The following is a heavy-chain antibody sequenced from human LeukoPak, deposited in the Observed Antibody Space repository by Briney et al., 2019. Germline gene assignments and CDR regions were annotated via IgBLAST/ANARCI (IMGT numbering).Heavy chain of an antibody. CDR1: GGSLSFYY. D-gene: IGHD2-2*01. V-gene: IGHV4-34*01. J-gene: IGHJ4*02. CDR2: IKYTGST. CDR3: ARHLLDTSTSFDS. Sequence: PSETLSLTCTVYGGSLSFYYWSWIRQPPGKGLEWIGEIKYTGSTNYNPSLKRRVTISLDTSKNQFSLNLNSVTAADTAVYYCARHLLDTSTSFDSWGQGTLVTVSS.